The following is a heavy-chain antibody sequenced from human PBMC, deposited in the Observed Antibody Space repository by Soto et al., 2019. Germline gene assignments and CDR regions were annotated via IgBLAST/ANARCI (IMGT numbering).Heavy chain of an antibody. CDR2: INHSGST. V-gene: IGHV4-34*01. J-gene: IGHJ3*02. D-gene: IGHD3-3*01. Sequence: QVQLQQWGAGLLKPSETLSLTCAVYGGSFSGYYGSWIRQPPGKGLEWIGEINHSGSTNYNPSLKSRVTISVDTSKNQFSLKLSSVTAADTAVYYCARAPLGSGFFGAFDIWGQGTMVTVSS. CDR3: ARAPLGSGFFGAFDI. CDR1: GGSFSGYY.